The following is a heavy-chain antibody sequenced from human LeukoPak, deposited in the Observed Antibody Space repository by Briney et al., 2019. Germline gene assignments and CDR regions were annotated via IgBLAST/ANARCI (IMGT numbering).Heavy chain of an antibody. J-gene: IGHJ4*02. CDR2: IIPIFGTA. V-gene: IGHV1-69*13. CDR3: ARDSNGWYDFWSGSIHDY. CDR1: GGTFSSYA. Sequence: GASVKVSCKASGGTFSSYALSWVRQAPGQGLEWMGRIIPIFGTANYAQKFQGRVTITADESTSTAYMELSSLRAEDTAVYYCARDSNGWYDFWSGSIHDYWGQGTLVTVSS. D-gene: IGHD3-3*01.